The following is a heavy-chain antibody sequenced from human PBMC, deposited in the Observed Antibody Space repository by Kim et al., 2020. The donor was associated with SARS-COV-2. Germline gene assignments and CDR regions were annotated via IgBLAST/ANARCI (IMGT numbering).Heavy chain of an antibody. V-gene: IGHV3-23*01. D-gene: IGHD3-10*01. J-gene: IGHJ4*02. Sequence: AHSRKGRFAISNDNSRNTLFLQMNGLGAEDTALYYCVKGKNYASESFDYWGQGTLVTASS. CDR3: VKGKNYASESFDY.